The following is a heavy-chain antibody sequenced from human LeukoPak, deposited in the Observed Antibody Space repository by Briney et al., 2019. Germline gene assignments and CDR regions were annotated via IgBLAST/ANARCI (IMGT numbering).Heavy chain of an antibody. Sequence: GRSLRLSCAASGFTFDDYAMHWVWQAPGKGLEWVSGISWNSGSIGYADSVKGRFTISRDNAKNSLYLQMNSLRAEDTALYYCAKVGREVDYWGQGTLVTVSS. CDR1: GFTFDDYA. J-gene: IGHJ4*02. CDR3: AKVGREVDY. CDR2: ISWNSGSI. V-gene: IGHV3-9*01.